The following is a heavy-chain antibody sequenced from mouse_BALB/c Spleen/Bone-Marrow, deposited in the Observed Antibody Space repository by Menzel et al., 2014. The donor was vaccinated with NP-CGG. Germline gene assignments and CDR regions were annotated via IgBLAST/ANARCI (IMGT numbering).Heavy chain of an antibody. Sequence: QVQLQQSGAELAKPGASVKMSCKASGHTFTNYWTHWVKQRPGQGLEWIGYIYPSTGYTEYNQKFKDKATLTSDKSSSTAYMQLSSLTSEDSAVYYCAGGRFAYWGQGTLVTVSA. CDR3: AGGRFAY. V-gene: IGHV1-7*01. J-gene: IGHJ3*01. CDR2: IYPSTGYT. CDR1: GHTFTNYW. D-gene: IGHD1-1*02.